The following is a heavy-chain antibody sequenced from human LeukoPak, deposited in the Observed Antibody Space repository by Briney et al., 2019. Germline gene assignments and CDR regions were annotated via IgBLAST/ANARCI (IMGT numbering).Heavy chain of an antibody. V-gene: IGHV4-34*01. D-gene: IGHD6-13*01. J-gene: IGHJ4*02. CDR2: INHSGST. Sequence: SETLSLTCAVYGGSFSGYYWSWIRRPPGKGLEWIGEINHSGSTNYNPSLKSRVTISVDTSKNQFSLKLSSVTAADTAVYYCARVGAAAGPLYWGQGTLVTVSS. CDR1: GGSFSGYY. CDR3: ARVGAAAGPLY.